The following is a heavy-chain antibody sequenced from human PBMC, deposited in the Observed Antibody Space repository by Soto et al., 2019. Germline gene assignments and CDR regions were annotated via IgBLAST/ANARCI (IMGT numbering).Heavy chain of an antibody. D-gene: IGHD6-13*01. Sequence: ASVKVSCKASGYTFTSYAMHWVRQAPGQRLEWMGWINAGNGNTKYSQKFQGRVTITRDTSASTAYMELSSLRSEDTAVYYCARSRGIAGAGSGGRYYYFGMDVWGQGTTVTVSS. CDR1: GYTFTSYA. V-gene: IGHV1-3*01. J-gene: IGHJ6*02. CDR3: ARSRGIAGAGSGGRYYYFGMDV. CDR2: INAGNGNT.